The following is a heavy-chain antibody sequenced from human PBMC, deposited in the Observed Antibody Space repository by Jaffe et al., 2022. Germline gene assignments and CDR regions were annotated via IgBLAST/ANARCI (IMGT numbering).Heavy chain of an antibody. CDR2: ISSSGSTI. Sequence: EVQLVESGGGLVQPGGSLRLSCAASGFTFSSYEMNWVRQAPGKGLEWVSYISSSGSTIYYADSVKGRFTISRDNAKNSLYLQMNSLRAEDTAVYYCARVDTAIGTYAFDIWGQGTMVTVSS. CDR3: ARVDTAIGTYAFDI. D-gene: IGHD5-18*01. J-gene: IGHJ3*02. V-gene: IGHV3-48*03. CDR1: GFTFSSYE.